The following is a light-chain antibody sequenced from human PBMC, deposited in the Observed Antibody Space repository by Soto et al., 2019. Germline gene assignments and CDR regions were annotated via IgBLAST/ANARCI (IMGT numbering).Light chain of an antibody. Sequence: EIVLTQSPGTLSLSPGERATLSCRASQSVSSSYLAWYQQKPGQAPRLFISGASSRATGIPDRFSGSGSGTHFTLTSSRLEPEDFAVYYCQQYDTLPPTFGQGTKVEIK. CDR2: GAS. CDR3: QQYDTLPPT. V-gene: IGKV3-20*01. CDR1: QSVSSSY. J-gene: IGKJ1*01.